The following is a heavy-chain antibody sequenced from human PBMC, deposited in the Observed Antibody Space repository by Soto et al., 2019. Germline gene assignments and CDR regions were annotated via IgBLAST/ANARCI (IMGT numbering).Heavy chain of an antibody. CDR2: INHSGST. D-gene: IGHD3-10*01. Sequence: RQPPGKGLEWIGEINHSGSTNYNPSLKSRVTISVDTSKNQFSLKLSSVTAADTDVYYCARVWGGGFDFWGQGTMVTVSS. V-gene: IGHV4-34*01. J-gene: IGHJ3*01. CDR3: ARVWGGGFDF.